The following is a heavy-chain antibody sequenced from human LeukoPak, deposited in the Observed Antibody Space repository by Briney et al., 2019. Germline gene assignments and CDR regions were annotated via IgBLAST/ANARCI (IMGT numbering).Heavy chain of an antibody. Sequence: ASVKVSCKAPGYTFTGYYMHWVRQAPGQGLEWMGWINPNSGGTNYAQKFQGRVTMTRDTSITTAYMELSRLRSDDTAVYYCAKWGFDLWSGHFGLDVWGQGTTVTVS. CDR3: AKWGFDLWSGHFGLDV. CDR2: INPNSGGT. V-gene: IGHV1-2*02. D-gene: IGHD3-3*01. J-gene: IGHJ6*02. CDR1: GYTFTGYY.